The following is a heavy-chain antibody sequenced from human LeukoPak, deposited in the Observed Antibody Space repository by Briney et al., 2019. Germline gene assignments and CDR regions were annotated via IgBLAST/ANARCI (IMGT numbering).Heavy chain of an antibody. J-gene: IGHJ5*02. Sequence: GGSLRLSCAASGFTFSSYIMNWVRQAPGKGLEWVSSISSSSSYIYYADSVKGRFTISRDNAKNSLYLQMNSLRAEDTAVYYCARGALYYYGSGRGNWFDPWGQGTLVTVSS. D-gene: IGHD3-10*01. CDR2: ISSSSSYI. CDR3: ARGALYYYGSGRGNWFDP. CDR1: GFTFSSYI. V-gene: IGHV3-21*01.